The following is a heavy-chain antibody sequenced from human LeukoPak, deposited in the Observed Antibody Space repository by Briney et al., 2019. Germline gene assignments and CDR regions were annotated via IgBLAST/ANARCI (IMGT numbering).Heavy chain of an antibody. CDR2: ISSSSSYI. J-gene: IGHJ4*02. Sequence: GGSLRLSCAASGFTFSSYSMNWVRQAPGKGLEWVSSISSSSSYIYYADSVKGRFTISRDNAKNSLYLQMNSLRAEDTAVYYCARDIVVVPAAIWVAAAGIGYFGYWGQGTPVTVSS. CDR3: ARDIVVVPAAIWVAAAGIGYFGY. D-gene: IGHD2-2*01. CDR1: GFTFSSYS. V-gene: IGHV3-21*01.